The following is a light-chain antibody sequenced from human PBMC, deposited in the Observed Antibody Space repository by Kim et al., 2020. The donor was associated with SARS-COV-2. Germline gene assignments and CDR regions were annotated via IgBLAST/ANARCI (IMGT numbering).Light chain of an antibody. Sequence: SYELTQPPSVSVAPGETAKITCGGNNIGSKIVQWYQQKPGQAPVVVMSYDKDRPSGIPERISGSNSANTAALTISRVEAGDEADYYGQVWDSGSDHWVFGGGIRLTVL. J-gene: IGLJ3*02. CDR3: QVWDSGSDHWV. CDR2: YDK. V-gene: IGLV3-21*01. CDR1: NIGSKI.